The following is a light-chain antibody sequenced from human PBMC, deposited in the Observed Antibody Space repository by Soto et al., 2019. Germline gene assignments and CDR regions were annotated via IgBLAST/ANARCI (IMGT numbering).Light chain of an antibody. V-gene: IGKV3-11*01. Sequence: EIVLTQSPATLSLSPGERATLSCRANQSVSSYLAWYQQKPGQAPRLLIYDASNRASGIPARFSGSGSGTDFTLTISSLEPEDFAVYYCQQRNSWPRSFGQGTKVEIK. CDR2: DAS. CDR3: QQRNSWPRS. CDR1: QSVSSY. J-gene: IGKJ1*01.